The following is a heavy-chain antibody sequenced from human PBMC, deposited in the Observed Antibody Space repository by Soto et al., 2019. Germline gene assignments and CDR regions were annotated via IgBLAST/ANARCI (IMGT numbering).Heavy chain of an antibody. D-gene: IGHD3-22*01. J-gene: IGHJ5*02. Sequence: ASVKVSCKASGYTFTTYSITWLRQAPGQGLEWMGWISAYNGNTNYAQKLQGRVTMTTDTSTSTAYMELRSLRSDDTAVYYCAKISYYYDSSGRGNWFDPWGQGTLVTVSS. CDR2: ISAYNGNT. V-gene: IGHV1-18*04. CDR3: AKISYYYDSSGRGNWFDP. CDR1: GYTFTTYS.